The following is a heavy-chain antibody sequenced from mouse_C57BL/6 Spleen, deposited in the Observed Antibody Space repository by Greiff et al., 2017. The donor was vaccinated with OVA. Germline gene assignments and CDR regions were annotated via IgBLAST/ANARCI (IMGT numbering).Heavy chain of an antibody. V-gene: IGHV5-6*01. J-gene: IGHJ1*03. D-gene: IGHD2-5*01. CDR1: GFTFSSYG. Sequence: EVMLVESGGDLVKPGGSLKLSCAASGFTFSSYGMSWVRQTPDKRLEWVATISSGGSYTYYPDSVKGRFTISRDNAKNTLYLQMSSLKSEDTAMYYCARHYYSNPYWYFDVWGTGTTVTVSS. CDR2: ISSGGSYT. CDR3: ARHYYSNPYWYFDV.